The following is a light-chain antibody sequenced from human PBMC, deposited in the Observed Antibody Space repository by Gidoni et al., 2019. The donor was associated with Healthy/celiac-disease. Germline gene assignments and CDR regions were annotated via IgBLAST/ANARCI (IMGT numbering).Light chain of an antibody. V-gene: IGKV1-8*01. CDR1: QGISSY. CDR2: AAS. Sequence: ALRMPPSPSSLSASTGDRVTITCRASQGISSYLAWYQQKPGKAPKLLIYAASTLQSGVPSRFSGSGSGTDFTLTISCLESEDFATYYCQQYYSYPRTFGQGTKVEIK. CDR3: QQYYSYPRT. J-gene: IGKJ1*01.